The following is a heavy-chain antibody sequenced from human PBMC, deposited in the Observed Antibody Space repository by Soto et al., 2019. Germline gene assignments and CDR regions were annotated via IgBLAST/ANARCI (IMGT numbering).Heavy chain of an antibody. J-gene: IGHJ4*02. D-gene: IGHD1-26*01. CDR2: ISGSGGST. CDR3: ANGRVGATCACVN. V-gene: IGHV3-23*01. CDR1: GFTFSSYA. Sequence: EVQLLESGGGLVQPGGSLRLSCAASGFTFSSYAMSWVRQAPGKGLEWVSAISGSGGSTYYADSVKGRFTISRDNSKNTLYRQMNSLRAEDTAVYYCANGRVGATCACVNWGQGTLVTVSS.